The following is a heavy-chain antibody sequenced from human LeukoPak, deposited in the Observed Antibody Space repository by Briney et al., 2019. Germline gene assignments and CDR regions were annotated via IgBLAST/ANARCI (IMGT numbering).Heavy chain of an antibody. V-gene: IGHV4-30-2*01. Sequence: SETLSLTCTVSGYAITRGGFCWDWVRQPPGKGGEWVGCIYDRGPAYYNPSLKSRFTISVDRPKNQFFLNVTSLTAADTAVYYCARSRQASGLFNSWGQGTLVVVSS. D-gene: IGHD3-10*01. CDR1: GYAITRGGFC. CDR2: IYDRGPA. J-gene: IGHJ5*01. CDR3: ARSRQASGLFNS.